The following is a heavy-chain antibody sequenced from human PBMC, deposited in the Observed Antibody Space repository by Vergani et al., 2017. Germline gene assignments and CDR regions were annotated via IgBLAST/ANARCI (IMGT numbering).Heavy chain of an antibody. V-gene: IGHV3-11*01. Sequence: QVQLVESGGGLVKPGGSLRLSCAASGFSFSDHYMTWIRQAPGKGLEWVSYISNSGNTIEYADSVKGRFSISRDNAKSSLFLQMDILRAEDTAVYYCAKAPFYVAFDIWGQGTMVTVSS. CDR3: AKAPFYVAFDI. CDR2: ISNSGNTI. D-gene: IGHD5/OR15-5a*01. CDR1: GFSFSDHY. J-gene: IGHJ3*02.